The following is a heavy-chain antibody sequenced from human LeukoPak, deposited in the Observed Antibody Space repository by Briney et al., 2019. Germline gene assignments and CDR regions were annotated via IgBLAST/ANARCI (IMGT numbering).Heavy chain of an antibody. V-gene: IGHV4-39*02. Sequence: SETLSLTCTVSGGSISSSSYYWGWIRQPPGKGLEWIGSVYYSGGTYYHPSLKSRVTISVDTSKNQFSLRLSSVTAADTAVYYCARERKSSSSAFDYWGQGTLVTVSS. J-gene: IGHJ4*02. CDR2: VYYSGGT. CDR1: GGSISSSSYY. D-gene: IGHD6-13*01. CDR3: ARERKSSSSAFDY.